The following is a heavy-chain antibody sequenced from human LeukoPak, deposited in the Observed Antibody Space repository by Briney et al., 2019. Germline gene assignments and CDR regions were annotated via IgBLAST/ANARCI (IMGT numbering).Heavy chain of an antibody. CDR1: GVSFHSYA. Sequence: GGSLRLSCAASGVSFHSYAMTCVRQSPGGGLEWGAGISGSSVSTHYADSVKGRFTISRDNSKNTLFLHLNSLRAEDTAIYYCAKVIDYGALDACDIWGQGTTVTVSS. CDR3: AKVIDYGALDACDI. V-gene: IGHV3-23*01. CDR2: ISGSSVST. D-gene: IGHD4-17*01. J-gene: IGHJ3*02.